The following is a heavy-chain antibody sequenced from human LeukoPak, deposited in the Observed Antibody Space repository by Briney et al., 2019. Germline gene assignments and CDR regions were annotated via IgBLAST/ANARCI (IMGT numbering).Heavy chain of an antibody. Sequence: TSETLSLTCTVSGGSISSSSYYWGWLRQPPGKGLEWIGSIYYSGSTYYNPSLKSRVTISVDTSKNQFSLKLSSVTAADTAVYYCAPGLYDFCWFDPWGQGTLVTVSS. CDR2: IYYSGST. CDR1: GGSISSSSYY. D-gene: IGHD3-3*01. V-gene: IGHV4-39*07. CDR3: APGLYDFCWFDP. J-gene: IGHJ5*02.